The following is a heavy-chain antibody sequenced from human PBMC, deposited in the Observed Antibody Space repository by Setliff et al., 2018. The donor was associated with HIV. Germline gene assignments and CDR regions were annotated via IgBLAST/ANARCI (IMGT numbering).Heavy chain of an antibody. Sequence: ASVKVSCKSSGYNFNNFGVSWVRQAPGQGLEWLGYINGYNSKTHYLPRLQGRLTLTTDTSTNTVYLELRSLISDDTAIYYCAREAYNNYEDYWGQGTQVTVSS. D-gene: IGHD3-10*01. V-gene: IGHV1-18*01. CDR1: GYNFNNFG. CDR2: INGYNSKT. J-gene: IGHJ4*02. CDR3: AREAYNNYEDY.